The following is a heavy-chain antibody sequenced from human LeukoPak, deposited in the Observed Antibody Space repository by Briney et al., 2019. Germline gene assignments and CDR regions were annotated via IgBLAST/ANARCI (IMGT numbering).Heavy chain of an antibody. CDR1: GGSISSSSYY. V-gene: IGHV4-39*01. J-gene: IGHJ5*02. CDR2: IYYSGST. Sequence: SETLSLTCTVSGGSISSSSYYWGWIRQPPGKGLEWIGSIYYSGSTYYNPSLKSRVTISVDTSKNQFSLKLSSVTAADTAVYYSARHLALDYYGSGSYYYGWFDPWGQGTLVTFSS. D-gene: IGHD3-10*01. CDR3: ARHLALDYYGSGSYYYGWFDP.